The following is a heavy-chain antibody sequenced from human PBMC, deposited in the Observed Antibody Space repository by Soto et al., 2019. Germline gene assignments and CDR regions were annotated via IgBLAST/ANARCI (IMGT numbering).Heavy chain of an antibody. J-gene: IGHJ6*02. Sequence: SLRLSCAASGFTFSSFDMSWVRQAPGKGLEWVSYISSSSSYIYYADSVKGRFTISRDNAKNSLYLQMNSLRAEDTAVYYCARIRPPTNYYGMDVWGQGTTVTVSS. V-gene: IGHV3-21*01. CDR3: ARIRPPTNYYGMDV. D-gene: IGHD3-10*01. CDR2: ISSSSSYI. CDR1: GFTFSSFD.